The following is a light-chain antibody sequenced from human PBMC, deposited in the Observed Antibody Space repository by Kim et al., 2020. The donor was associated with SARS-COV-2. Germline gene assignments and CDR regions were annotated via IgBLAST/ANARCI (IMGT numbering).Light chain of an antibody. CDR1: KLGDNY. CDR2: KDN. V-gene: IGLV3-1*01. Sequence: PGQTASFTGCGYKLGDNYVSWYQQKPGQAPVVVIYKDNQRPSGVPDRFSGSNSGNTATLAISGPQAMDEADYYCPAWDGSLHNWVFGAGTQLTVL. J-gene: IGLJ3*02. CDR3: PAWDGSLHNWV.